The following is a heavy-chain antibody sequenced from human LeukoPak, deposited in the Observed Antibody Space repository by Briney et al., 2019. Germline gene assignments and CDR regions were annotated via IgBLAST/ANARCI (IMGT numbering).Heavy chain of an antibody. CDR1: GFTFSSYS. V-gene: IGHV3-21*01. D-gene: IGHD2-21*01. J-gene: IGHJ4*02. Sequence: GGSLRLSCAASGFTFSSYSMNWVRQAPGKGLEWVSSISSSTSYIYYADSVKGRFTISRDNAKNSLYLQMNSLRAEDTAVYCCAREFHAVPYTFDFWGQGTLVTVSS. CDR2: ISSSTSYI. CDR3: AREFHAVPYTFDF.